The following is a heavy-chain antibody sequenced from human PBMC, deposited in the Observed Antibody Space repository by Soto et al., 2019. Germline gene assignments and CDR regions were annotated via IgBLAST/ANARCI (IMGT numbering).Heavy chain of an antibody. J-gene: IGHJ6*02. V-gene: IGHV4-59*08. CDR3: VRQGIGDLHGLVDV. CDR2: IYHTGDT. Sequence: QVQLQQSGPGLVKPSETLSLTCTVSSGPSRSHNWGWIRQPPGGGLEWFGYIYHTGDTSYNPSLSSRVTISADTATNHISLALRSVTAADTAVYYCVRQGIGDLHGLVDVGGQGTRVSVSS. CDR1: SGPSRSHN. D-gene: IGHD3-10*01.